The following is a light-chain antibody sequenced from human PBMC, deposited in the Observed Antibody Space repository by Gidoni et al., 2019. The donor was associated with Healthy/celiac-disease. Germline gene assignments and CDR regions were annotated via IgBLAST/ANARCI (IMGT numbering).Light chain of an antibody. J-gene: IGLJ1*01. CDR1: SSDVGSYNL. CDR2: EGS. CDR3: CSYAGSSTYV. V-gene: IGLV2-23*01. Sequence: QSALTQPAPVSGSPGQSITNSCTGTSSDVGSYNLVSWYQQHPGQAPKLMIYEGSKRPSGVSHRFSGSKSGNTASLTISGLQAEDEADYYCCSYAGSSTYVFGTGTKVTVL.